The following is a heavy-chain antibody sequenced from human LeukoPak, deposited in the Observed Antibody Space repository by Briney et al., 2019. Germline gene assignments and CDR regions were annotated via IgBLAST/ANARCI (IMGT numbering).Heavy chain of an antibody. J-gene: IGHJ4*02. CDR1: GDSVSSNSAA. CDR3: ARSSRSWSTFDY. V-gene: IGHV6-1*01. Sequence: SQTLSLTCAISGDSVSSNSAAWNWIRQSPSRGLEWLGRTYYRSNWYNDYAVSVKSRITINPDTSKNQFSLKLSSVTAADTAVYYCARSSRSWSTFDYWGQGTLVTVSS. CDR2: TYYRSNWYN. D-gene: IGHD6-13*01.